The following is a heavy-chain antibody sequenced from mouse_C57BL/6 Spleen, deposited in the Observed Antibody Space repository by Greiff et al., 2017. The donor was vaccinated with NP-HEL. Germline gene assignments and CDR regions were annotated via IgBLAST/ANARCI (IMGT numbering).Heavy chain of an antibody. Sequence: QVQLQQPGAELVKPGASVKLSCKASGYTFTSYWMQWVKQRPGQGLEWIGEIDPSDSYTNYNQKFKGKATLTVDTSSSTAYMQLSSLTSEDSAVYYCARKGLRVYYFDYWGQGTTLTVSS. CDR2: IDPSDSYT. J-gene: IGHJ2*01. D-gene: IGHD1-1*01. CDR1: GYTFTSYW. CDR3: ARKGLRVYYFDY. V-gene: IGHV1-50*01.